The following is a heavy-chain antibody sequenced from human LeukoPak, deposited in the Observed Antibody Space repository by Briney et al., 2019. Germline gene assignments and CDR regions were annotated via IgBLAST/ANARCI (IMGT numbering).Heavy chain of an antibody. V-gene: IGHV4-39*01. Sequence: PSETLSLTCTVSGGSISSSSYYWGWIRQPPGKGLEWIASIYYTGNMYYNPSLKSRVTISVDTSKNQLSLNLNSVTAADTAVYYCARQQCSGGSCHSRAIWFDPWGQGTLVTVSS. J-gene: IGHJ5*02. CDR2: IYYTGNM. CDR3: ARQQCSGGSCHSRAIWFDP. CDR1: GGSISSSSYY. D-gene: IGHD2-15*01.